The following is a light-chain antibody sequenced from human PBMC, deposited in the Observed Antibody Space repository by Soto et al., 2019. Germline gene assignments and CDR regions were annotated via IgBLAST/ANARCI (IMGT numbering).Light chain of an antibody. CDR2: EVT. V-gene: IGLV2-8*01. Sequence: QSALTQPPSASGSPGQSVTISCTGTSSDIGAYNYVSRYQQHPGKAPKLIIYEVTKRPSGVPDRFSGSKSGNTASLTVSGLQAEDEADYYCCSYAGTKNGVFGTGTKLTVL. J-gene: IGLJ1*01. CDR3: CSYAGTKNGV. CDR1: SSDIGAYNY.